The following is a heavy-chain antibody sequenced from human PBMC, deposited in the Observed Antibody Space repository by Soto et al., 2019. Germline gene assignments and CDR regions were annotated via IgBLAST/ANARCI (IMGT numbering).Heavy chain of an antibody. D-gene: IGHD6-13*01. J-gene: IGHJ4*02. CDR2: IKQDGSEK. Sequence: GGSLRLSCAASGFTFSSYWMSWVRQAPGKGLEWVANIKQDGSEKYYVDSVKGRFTISRDNAKNSLYLQMNSLRAEDTAVYYCASGSSLLSFLPVYWGQGTLVTVSS. V-gene: IGHV3-7*01. CDR1: GFTFSSYW. CDR3: ASGSSLLSFLPVY.